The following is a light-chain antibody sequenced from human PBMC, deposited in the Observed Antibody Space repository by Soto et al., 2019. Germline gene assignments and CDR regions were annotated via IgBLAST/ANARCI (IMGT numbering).Light chain of an antibody. CDR3: AAWDDSLNGRV. V-gene: IGLV1-44*01. CDR1: SSSIGSNT. Sequence: QSVLTQPPSASGTPGQRVTISCSGSSSSIGSNTVNSYQQLPGTAPKLLIYGHNQRPSGVPDRFSGSKSGTSASLAISGLQSEDEADYYCAAWDDSLNGRVFGGGTKLTVL. CDR2: GHN. J-gene: IGLJ2*01.